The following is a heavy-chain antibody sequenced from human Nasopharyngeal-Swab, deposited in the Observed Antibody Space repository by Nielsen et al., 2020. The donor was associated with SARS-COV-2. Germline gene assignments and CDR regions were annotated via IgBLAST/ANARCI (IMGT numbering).Heavy chain of an antibody. CDR3: ARADGYGSGSYSDY. CDR2: ISSSSSYI. Sequence: GESLKISCAASGFTFSSYSMNWVRQAPGKGLEWVSSISSSSSYIYYADSVKGRFTISRDNAKNSLYLQMNSLRAEDTAVYYCARADGYGSGSYSDYWGQRTLVTVSS. D-gene: IGHD3-10*01. J-gene: IGHJ4*02. CDR1: GFTFSSYS. V-gene: IGHV3-21*01.